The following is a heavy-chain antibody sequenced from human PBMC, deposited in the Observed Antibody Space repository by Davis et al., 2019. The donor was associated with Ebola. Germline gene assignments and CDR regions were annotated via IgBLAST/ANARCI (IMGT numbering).Heavy chain of an antibody. Sequence: ASVKVSCKAFGYTFTSYAMHWVRQAPGQRLEWMGWINAGNGNTKYSQKFQGRVTITRDTSASTAYMELSSLRSEDTAVYYCARDLSVIGDYYFDYWGQGTLVTVSS. V-gene: IGHV1-3*01. D-gene: IGHD4-17*01. J-gene: IGHJ4*02. CDR3: ARDLSVIGDYYFDY. CDR2: INAGNGNT. CDR1: GYTFTSYA.